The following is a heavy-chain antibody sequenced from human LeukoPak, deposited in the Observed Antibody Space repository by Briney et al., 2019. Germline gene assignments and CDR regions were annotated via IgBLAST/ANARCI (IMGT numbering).Heavy chain of an antibody. V-gene: IGHV4-59*01. CDR3: ARVYDSSGYYYPYWYFDL. CDR2: IYYSGST. CDR1: GGSISSYY. J-gene: IGHJ2*01. Sequence: ETLSLXCTVSGGSISSYYWSWIRQPPGKGLEWIGYIYYSGSTNYNPSLKSRVTISVDTSKNQFSLKLSSVTAADTAVYYCARVYDSSGYYYPYWYFDLWGRGTLVTVSS. D-gene: IGHD3-22*01.